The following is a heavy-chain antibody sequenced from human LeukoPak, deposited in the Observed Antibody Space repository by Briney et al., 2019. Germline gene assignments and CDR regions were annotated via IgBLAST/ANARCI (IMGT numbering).Heavy chain of an antibody. V-gene: IGHV3-15*01. Sequence: GGSLRLSCAASGFTFSNAWMSWVRQAPGKGREWVGRIKSKTDGGTTDYAAPVKGRFTISRDDSKNTLYLQMNSLKTEDTAVYYCTKDIVVVPAAPIPYNWFDPWGQGTLVTVSS. D-gene: IGHD2-2*01. J-gene: IGHJ5*02. CDR1: GFTFSNAW. CDR2: IKSKTDGGTT. CDR3: TKDIVVVPAAPIPYNWFDP.